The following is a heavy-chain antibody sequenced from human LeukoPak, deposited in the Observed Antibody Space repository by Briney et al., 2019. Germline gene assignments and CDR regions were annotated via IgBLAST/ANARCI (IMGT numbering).Heavy chain of an antibody. Sequence: GGSLSLPCAPSGFTFSSYWMSWVRQAPGKGREGVPNIKQDGREKYYVDSVKGRFTISRDNAKNSLYLQMNSLRDEDTTVYYFARERLASPIVVVPAATNWFDPWGQGTLVTVSS. V-gene: IGHV3-7*03. D-gene: IGHD2-2*01. CDR3: ARERLASPIVVVPAATNWFDP. CDR1: GFTFSSYW. J-gene: IGHJ5*02. CDR2: IKQDGREK.